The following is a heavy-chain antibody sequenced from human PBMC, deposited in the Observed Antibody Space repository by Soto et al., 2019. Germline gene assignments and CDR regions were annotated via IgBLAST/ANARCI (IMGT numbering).Heavy chain of an antibody. V-gene: IGHV3-48*02. D-gene: IGHD3-22*01. CDR3: SRDFYYDSSGPYGMDV. CDR1: GFTFSSYS. J-gene: IGHJ6*02. Sequence: GGSLRLSCAASGFTFSSYSMNWVRQAPGKGLEWVSYISSSSSTIYYADSVKGRFTISRDNAKNSLYLQMNSLRDEDTAVYYCSRDFYYDSSGPYGMDVWGRGTTVTAP. CDR2: ISSSSSTI.